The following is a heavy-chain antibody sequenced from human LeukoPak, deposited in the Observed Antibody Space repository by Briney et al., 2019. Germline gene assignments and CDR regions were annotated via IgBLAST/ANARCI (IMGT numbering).Heavy chain of an antibody. CDR1: GYSISSGYY. CDR3: ARAPTVTNAFDI. V-gene: IGHV4-38-2*02. Sequence: SETLSLTCTVSGYSISSGYYWGWIRQPPGKGVEWIGSIYHSGSTYYNPSLKSRVTISVDTSKNQFSLKLSSVTAADTAVYYCARAPTVTNAFDIWGQGTMVTVSS. J-gene: IGHJ3*02. CDR2: IYHSGST. D-gene: IGHD4-17*01.